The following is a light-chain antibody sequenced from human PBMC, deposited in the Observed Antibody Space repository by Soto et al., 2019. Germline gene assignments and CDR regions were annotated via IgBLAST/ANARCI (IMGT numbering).Light chain of an antibody. CDR1: QSVRSGY. V-gene: IGKV3-20*01. J-gene: IGKJ1*01. Sequence: EIVLSQSPGTLSLSPGERATLSCRATQSVRSGYFAWYQHKPGQAPRLLIYGASMRATGIPDRFTGIGSGTDLRRTRSRREPQDFAVYFPQENDSFPRAFGQGTRVA. CDR2: GAS. CDR3: QENDSFPRA.